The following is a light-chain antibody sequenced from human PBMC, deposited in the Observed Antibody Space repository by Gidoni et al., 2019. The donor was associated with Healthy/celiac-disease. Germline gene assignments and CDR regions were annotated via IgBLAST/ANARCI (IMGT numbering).Light chain of an antibody. CDR2: GAS. CDR3: QQYGSSPPFT. Sequence: EIVLTQSPGPLSLSPGERATLSCRASQSVSSSYLAWYQQNPGQAPRLLLYGASSRATGLPDRFSGSGSGTDFTLTISRLEPEDFAVYYCQQYGSSPPFTFGPGTKVDIK. CDR1: QSVSSSY. J-gene: IGKJ3*01. V-gene: IGKV3-20*01.